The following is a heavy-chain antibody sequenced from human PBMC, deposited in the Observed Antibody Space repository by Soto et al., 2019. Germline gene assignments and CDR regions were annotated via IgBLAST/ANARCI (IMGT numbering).Heavy chain of an antibody. J-gene: IGHJ6*03. V-gene: IGHV3-21*01. CDR2: ISSSSSYI. CDR3: ARDRNGQWLVLGDYYYYMDV. D-gene: IGHD6-19*01. Sequence: PGGSLRLSCAASGFTFSSYSMNWVRQAPGKGLEWVSSISSSSSYIYYADSVKGRFTISRDNAKNSLYLQMNSLRAEDTAVYYCARDRNGQWLVLGDYYYYMDVWGKGTTVTVSS. CDR1: GFTFSSYS.